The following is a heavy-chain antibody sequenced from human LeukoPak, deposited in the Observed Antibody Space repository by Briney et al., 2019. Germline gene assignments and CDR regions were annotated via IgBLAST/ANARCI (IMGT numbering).Heavy chain of an antibody. D-gene: IGHD2-8*02. CDR3: ARGLPLPSDYHDTGGLRGFLDY. J-gene: IGHJ4*02. Sequence: GGSLRLSCAASGFTFSNYPIHWVRQAPGKGLEWVAVISYDGSNKYYADSVKGRFTISRDNSKNTLYLQMNSLRAEDTAVYYCARGLPLPSDYHDTGGLRGFLDYWGQGILVTVSS. CDR1: GFTFSNYP. CDR2: ISYDGSNK. V-gene: IGHV3-30-3*01.